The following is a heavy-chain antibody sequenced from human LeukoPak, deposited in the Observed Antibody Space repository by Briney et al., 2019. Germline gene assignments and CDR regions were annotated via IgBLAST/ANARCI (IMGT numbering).Heavy chain of an antibody. CDR2: MHPNSGKT. D-gene: IGHD6-13*01. V-gene: IGHV1-8*01. Sequence: AASVTVSFKTSGYTFTNYDINWVRLATGQGLEWMGWMHPNSGKTVYAQKFQGRVTMTRDTSTSTAYMELSSLRFEDTAVYYCAKGWRSSGWYEEGSWGQGTLVTVSS. CDR3: AKGWRSSGWYEEGS. J-gene: IGHJ5*02. CDR1: GYTFTNYD.